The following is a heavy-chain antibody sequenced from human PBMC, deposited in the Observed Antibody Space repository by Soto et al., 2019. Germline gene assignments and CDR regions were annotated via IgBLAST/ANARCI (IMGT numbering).Heavy chain of an antibody. Sequence: PSETLSLTCAVYGGSFSGYYWSWIRQPPEKGLEWIGEINHSGSTNYNPSLESRVTISVDTSKNQFSLKLSSVTAADTAVYYCARGRIRITMVRGVSIRGDHYGMDVWGQGTTVTVSS. CDR2: INHSGST. CDR3: ARGRIRITMVRGVSIRGDHYGMDV. V-gene: IGHV4-34*01. J-gene: IGHJ6*02. CDR1: GGSFSGYY. D-gene: IGHD3-10*01.